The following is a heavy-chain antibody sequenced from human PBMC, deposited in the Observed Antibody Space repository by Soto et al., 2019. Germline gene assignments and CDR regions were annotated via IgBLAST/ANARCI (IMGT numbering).Heavy chain of an antibody. CDR3: ARHQVGHRVTDY. V-gene: IGHV3-7*01. CDR2: IKEDGSEK. Sequence: EVQLVESGGDLVQPGGSLRLSCAASGFRFSNYWMSWVRQAPGKGLEWVANIKEDGSEKYYVDSVKGRFTISRDNAKNSLYLQMNSLRAEDTALYYCARHQVGHRVTDYWGQETLVTVSS. CDR1: GFRFSNYW. D-gene: IGHD1-26*01. J-gene: IGHJ4*02.